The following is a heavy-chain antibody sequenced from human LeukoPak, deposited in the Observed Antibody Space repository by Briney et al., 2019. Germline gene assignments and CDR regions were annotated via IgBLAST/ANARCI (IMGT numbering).Heavy chain of an antibody. D-gene: IGHD2-2*03. CDR3: ARGRSGYCSTTSCSRPPDY. CDR1: GFTFDDYA. CDR2: ISISSSYI. J-gene: IGHJ4*02. V-gene: IGHV3-21*01. Sequence: PGGSLRLSCAASGFTFDDYAMHWVRQAPGKGLEWVSSISISSSYIYYADSVKGRFTISRDNAKNSLYLQMNSLRAEDTAVYFCARGRSGYCSTTSCSRPPDYWGQGTLVTVSS.